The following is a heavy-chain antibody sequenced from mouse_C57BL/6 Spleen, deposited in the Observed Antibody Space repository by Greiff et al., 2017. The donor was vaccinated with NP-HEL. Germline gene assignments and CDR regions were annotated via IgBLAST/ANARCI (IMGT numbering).Heavy chain of an antibody. Sequence: VHVKQSGPELVKPGASVKISCKASGYSFTDYNMNWVKQSNGKSLEWIGVINPNYGTTSYNQKFKGKATLTVDQSSSTAYMQLNSLTSEDSAVYYCATIYYDYDPWFAYWGQGTLVTVSA. CDR2: INPNYGTT. V-gene: IGHV1-39*01. J-gene: IGHJ3*01. CDR1: GYSFTDYN. CDR3: ATIYYDYDPWFAY. D-gene: IGHD2-4*01.